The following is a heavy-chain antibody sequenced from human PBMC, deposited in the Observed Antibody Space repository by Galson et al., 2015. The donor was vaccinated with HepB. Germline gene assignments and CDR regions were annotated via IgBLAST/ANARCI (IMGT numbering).Heavy chain of an antibody. CDR2: MYHSGST. Sequence: LRLSCAASGFTFSSYPMNWVRQAPGKGLECIGYMYHSGSTYHNPSLKSRLSISVDTSKNQFSLKLTSLTAADTAVYYCARLGFVDLALDSWGQGTLVSVSS. D-gene: IGHD3-10*01. CDR1: GFTFSSYP. J-gene: IGHJ4*02. V-gene: IGHV4-30-2*05. CDR3: ARLGFVDLALDS.